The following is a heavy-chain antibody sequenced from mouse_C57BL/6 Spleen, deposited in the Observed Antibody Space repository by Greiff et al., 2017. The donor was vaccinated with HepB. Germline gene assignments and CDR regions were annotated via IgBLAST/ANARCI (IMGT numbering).Heavy chain of an antibody. D-gene: IGHD1-1*01. CDR3: ASSPYYYGSSYDYAMDY. V-gene: IGHV2-6*01. Sequence: VHLVESGPGLVAPSQSLSITCTVSGFSFTSYGVDWVRQSPGKGLEWLGVIWGVGSTNYNSALKSRLSISKDNSKSQVFLKMNSLQTDDTAMYYCASSPYYYGSSYDYAMDYWGQGTSVTVSS. CDR2: IWGVGST. J-gene: IGHJ4*01. CDR1: GFSFTSYG.